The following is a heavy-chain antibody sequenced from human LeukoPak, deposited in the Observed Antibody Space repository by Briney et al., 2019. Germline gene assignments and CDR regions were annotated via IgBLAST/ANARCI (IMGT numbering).Heavy chain of an antibody. D-gene: IGHD3-22*01. CDR1: GFTFSSYG. CDR2: ISGSSDSM. V-gene: IGHV3-23*01. J-gene: IGHJ4*02. Sequence: GGSLRLSCAASGFTFSSYGMSWVRQAPGKGLEWVSAISGSSDSMYYADSVKGRFTISRDNSKNTLYLQMNSLRAEDTAVYYCAKISYYYDSSGYYLDYFDSWGQGTLVTVSS. CDR3: AKISYYYDSSGYYLDYFDS.